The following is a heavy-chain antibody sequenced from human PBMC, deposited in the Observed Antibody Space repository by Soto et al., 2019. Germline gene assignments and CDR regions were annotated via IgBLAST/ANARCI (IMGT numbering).Heavy chain of an antibody. Sequence: ASVKVSCKASGYTFTGYYMHWVRQAPGQGLEWMGWINPNSGGTNYAQKFQGWVTMTRDTSISTAYMELSRLRSDDTAVYYCARGGSSWDARYDYWGQGTLVTVSS. J-gene: IGHJ4*02. D-gene: IGHD6-13*01. CDR2: INPNSGGT. CDR3: ARGGSSWDARYDY. CDR1: GYTFTGYY. V-gene: IGHV1-2*04.